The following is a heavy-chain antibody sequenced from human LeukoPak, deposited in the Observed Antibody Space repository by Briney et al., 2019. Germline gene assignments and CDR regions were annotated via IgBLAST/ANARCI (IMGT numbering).Heavy chain of an antibody. J-gene: IGHJ6*03. CDR3: ARGLRYCSGGRCYFSPPYYYYMDV. CDR2: ISAYNGNT. D-gene: IGHD2-15*01. CDR1: GYTFTSYG. V-gene: IGHV1-18*01. Sequence: ASVKVSCKASGYTFTSYGISWVRQAPGQGLEWMGWISAYNGNTNYAQNLQGRVTMTTDTSTSTAYMELRSLRSDDTAVYYCARGLRYCSGGRCYFSPPYYYYMDVWGKGTTVTISS.